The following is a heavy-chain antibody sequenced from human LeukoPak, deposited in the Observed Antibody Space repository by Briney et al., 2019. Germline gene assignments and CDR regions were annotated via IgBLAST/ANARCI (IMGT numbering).Heavy chain of an antibody. CDR2: MNPNSGKT. CDR1: GYTFTSYD. CDR3: AAGIAVAGPKRTPHYYYYYGMDV. J-gene: IGHJ6*02. D-gene: IGHD6-19*01. V-gene: IGHV1-8*01. Sequence: RGASVKVSCKAYGYTFTSYDINWVRQATGQGREWVGWMNPNSGKTGYAQKLQGRVTMTRNTSISTAYMELSSLRSEDTAVYYCAAGIAVAGPKRTPHYYYYYGMDVWGQGTTVTVSS.